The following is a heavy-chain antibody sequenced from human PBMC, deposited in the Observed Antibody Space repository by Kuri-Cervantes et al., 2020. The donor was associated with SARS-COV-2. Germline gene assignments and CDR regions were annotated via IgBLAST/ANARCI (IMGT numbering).Heavy chain of an antibody. CDR2: ISYDGSNK. Sequence: GGSLRLSCAASGFTFSSYSMNWVRQAPGKGLEWVAVISYDGSNKYYADSVKGRFTISRDNSKNTLYLQMNSLRAEDTAVYYCVTWCDFWSGYSRGRFDYWGQGTLVTVSS. CDR1: GFTFSSYS. D-gene: IGHD3-3*01. CDR3: VTWCDFWSGYSRGRFDY. V-gene: IGHV3-30*03. J-gene: IGHJ4*02.